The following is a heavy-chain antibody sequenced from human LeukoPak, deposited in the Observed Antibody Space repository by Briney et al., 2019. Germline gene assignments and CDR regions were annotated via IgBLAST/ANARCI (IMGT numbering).Heavy chain of an antibody. CDR1: GGSISSGSYY. D-gene: IGHD4-23*01. CDR2: IYTSGST. CDR3: ARAPTIRGGNPSRVRGMDV. V-gene: IGHV4-61*02. J-gene: IGHJ6*02. Sequence: PSETLSLTCTVSGGSISSGSYYWSWIRQPAGKGLEWIGRIYTSGSTNYNPSLKSRVTISVDTSKNQFSPKLSSVTAADTAVYYCARAPTIRGGNPSRVRGMDVWGQGTTVTVSS.